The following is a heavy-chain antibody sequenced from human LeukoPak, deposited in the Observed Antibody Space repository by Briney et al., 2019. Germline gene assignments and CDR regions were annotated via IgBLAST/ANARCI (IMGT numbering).Heavy chain of an antibody. CDR1: GFTFSSYA. CDR3: ARHWETSSWFVDY. D-gene: IGHD6-13*01. Sequence: PGGSLRLSCAASGFTFSSYAMHWVRQAPGKGLEWVAVISYDGRNENYADSVKGRFTISRDNPKNTLYLQMNSLRTEDTAVYYCARHWETSSWFVDYWGQGTLVTVSS. V-gene: IGHV3-30*04. CDR2: ISYDGRNE. J-gene: IGHJ4*02.